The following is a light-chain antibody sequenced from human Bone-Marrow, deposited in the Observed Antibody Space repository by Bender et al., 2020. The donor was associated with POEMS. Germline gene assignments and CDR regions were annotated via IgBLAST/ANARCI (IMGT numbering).Light chain of an antibody. V-gene: IGLV3-1*01. CDR1: KLRDKS. J-gene: IGLJ2*01. CDR3: QVWDGITVNFF. CDR2: QHS. Sequence: SYEVTQPPSFSVSPGQTATITCSGDKLRDKSVCWYQKRPGQSPLLVLYQHSRRPSGIPARFSGSTSGNTATLTISGTQAADEAEYYCQVWDGITVNFFFGAGTKLTVL.